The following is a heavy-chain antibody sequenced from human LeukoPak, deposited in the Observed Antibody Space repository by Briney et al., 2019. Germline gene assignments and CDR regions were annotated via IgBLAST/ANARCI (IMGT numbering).Heavy chain of an antibody. CDR3: AREQEGVTRDDAFDI. D-gene: IGHD4-17*01. CDR1: GGSISSDDYY. CDR2: IYYSGST. V-gene: IGHV4-30-4*01. J-gene: IGHJ3*02. Sequence: PSETLSLACTVSGGSISSDDYYWSWIRQPPGKGLEWIGYIYYSGSTYYNPSLKSRVTISVDTSKNQFSLKLSSVTAADTAVYYCAREQEGVTRDDAFDIWGQGTMVTVSS.